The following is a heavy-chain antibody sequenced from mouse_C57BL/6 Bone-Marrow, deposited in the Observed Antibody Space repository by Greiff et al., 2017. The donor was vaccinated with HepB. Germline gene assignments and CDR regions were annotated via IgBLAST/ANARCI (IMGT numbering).Heavy chain of an antibody. V-gene: IGHV3-6*01. Sequence: EVKLMESGPGLVKPSQSLSLTCSVTGYSITSGYYWNWIRQFPGNKLEWMGYISYAGSNNYNPSLKNLISITRDTSKNQFFLKLNSVTSEDTATYYCATYYAMDYWGQGTSVTVSS. CDR1: GYSITSGYY. J-gene: IGHJ4*01. CDR3: ATYYAMDY. CDR2: ISYAGSN.